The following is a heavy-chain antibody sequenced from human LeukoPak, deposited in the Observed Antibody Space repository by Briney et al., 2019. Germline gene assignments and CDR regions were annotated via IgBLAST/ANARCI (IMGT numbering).Heavy chain of an antibody. Sequence: GGSLGLSCVASGFIVSSNYMNWVRQAPGKGLEWISILYSGGTAFYADSVKGRFTISGDNSKNTLYLQMNSLRADDTAMYYCARGRQCDYWGQGTLVTVSS. CDR1: GFIVSSNY. V-gene: IGHV3-53*01. J-gene: IGHJ4*02. CDR2: LYSGGTA. CDR3: ARGRQCDY. D-gene: IGHD4-11*01.